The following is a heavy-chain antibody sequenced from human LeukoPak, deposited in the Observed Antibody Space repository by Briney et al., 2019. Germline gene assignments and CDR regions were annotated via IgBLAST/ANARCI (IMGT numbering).Heavy chain of an antibody. CDR1: GFTFSSYI. CDR3: ARDPEGGDYYYYMDV. D-gene: IGHD2-21*01. Sequence: GGSLRLSCAASGFTFSSYIIHWVRQAPGKGLEWVAAISDDGSNKYYADSVKGRFTISRDNSKNTLYLQMNSLRAEDTAVYYCARDPEGGDYYYYMDVWGKGTTVTVSS. J-gene: IGHJ6*03. V-gene: IGHV3-30*04. CDR2: ISDDGSNK.